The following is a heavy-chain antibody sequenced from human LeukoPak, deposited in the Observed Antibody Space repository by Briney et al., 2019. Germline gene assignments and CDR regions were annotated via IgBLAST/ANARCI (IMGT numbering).Heavy chain of an antibody. Sequence: GGSLRLSCAASGFTFSSCAMHWVRQAPGKGLEWVAVISYDGSNKYYADSVKGRFTISRDNSKNTLYLQMNSLRAEDTAVYYCARETRITIFGVVSGPPDYWGQGALVTVSS. D-gene: IGHD3-3*01. CDR3: ARETRITIFGVVSGPPDY. CDR1: GFTFSSCA. J-gene: IGHJ4*02. V-gene: IGHV3-30-3*01. CDR2: ISYDGSNK.